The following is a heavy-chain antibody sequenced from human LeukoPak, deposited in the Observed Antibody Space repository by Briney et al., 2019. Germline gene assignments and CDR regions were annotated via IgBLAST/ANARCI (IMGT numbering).Heavy chain of an antibody. CDR2: INHSGST. J-gene: IGHJ3*02. CDR3: ARDPPLRQIWFGESYSGDAFDI. D-gene: IGHD3-10*01. CDR1: GGSVSSGSYY. Sequence: PSETLSLTCTVSGGSVSSGSYYWSWIRQPPGKGLEWIGEINHSGSTNYNPSLKSRVTISVDTSKNQFSLKLSSVTAADTAVYYCARDPPLRQIWFGESYSGDAFDIWGQGTMVTVSS. V-gene: IGHV4-61*01.